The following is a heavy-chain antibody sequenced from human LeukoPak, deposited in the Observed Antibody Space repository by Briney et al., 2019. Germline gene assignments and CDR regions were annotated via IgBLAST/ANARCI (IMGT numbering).Heavy chain of an antibody. CDR1: RFTLDGYA. J-gene: IGHJ4*02. D-gene: IGHD6-6*01. CDR2: ISWNRGKT. V-gene: IGHV3-9*01. CDR3: AKSGTYSSSSGYIDS. Sequence: PGGALRLPYAASRFTLDGYAMHWVRQAPGKGLEGVSSISWNRGKTDYPAFVKGRFTISRDNAKKSLHLQMNSLRAEDTALYYCAKSGTYSSSSGYIDSWGQGTLVTVSS.